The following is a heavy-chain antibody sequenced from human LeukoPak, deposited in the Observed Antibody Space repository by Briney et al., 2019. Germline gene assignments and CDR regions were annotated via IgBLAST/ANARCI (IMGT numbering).Heavy chain of an antibody. CDR2: ITHSGST. CDR1: GGSFSGYF. J-gene: IGHJ4*02. CDR3: AHSATPSSPDS. D-gene: IGHD6-13*01. V-gene: IGHV4-34*01. Sequence: SETLSLTCAVYGGSFSGYFWSWIRQPPGKGLEWIGEITHSGSTNYSPSFKSRVTISVDTPKTQVSLELNSVTAADTAVYYCAHSATPSSPDSWGQGTLVSVSS.